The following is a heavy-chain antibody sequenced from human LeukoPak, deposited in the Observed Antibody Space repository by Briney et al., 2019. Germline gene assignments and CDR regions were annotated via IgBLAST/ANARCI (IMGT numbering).Heavy chain of an antibody. V-gene: IGHV1-2*02. J-gene: IGHJ4*02. D-gene: IGHD1-14*01. CDR2: INPNNGDT. Sequence: ASVKVSCKTSGYTFTAYYIHWVRQAPGQGLEWMGWINPNNGDTNYGQNSQGRVTMTRDTSIRTANMELSGLRSDDTAVYYCARATVTALDYWGQGTRVTVSS. CDR1: GYTFTAYY. CDR3: ARATVTALDY.